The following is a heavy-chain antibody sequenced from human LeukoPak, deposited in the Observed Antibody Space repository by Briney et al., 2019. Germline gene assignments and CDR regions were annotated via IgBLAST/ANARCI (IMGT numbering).Heavy chain of an antibody. Sequence: PGGSLRLSCTASGLTFSTSGFNWVRQAPGRGLEWVASIGRTGSDRYHADSIKGRFTISRDNANNFLYLQMNSLRAEDTAVYYCATETNGRHYDYWGQGTLLTVSS. CDR1: GLTFSTSG. J-gene: IGHJ4*02. CDR3: ATETNGRHYDY. D-gene: IGHD1-14*01. V-gene: IGHV3-21*06. CDR2: IGRTGSDR.